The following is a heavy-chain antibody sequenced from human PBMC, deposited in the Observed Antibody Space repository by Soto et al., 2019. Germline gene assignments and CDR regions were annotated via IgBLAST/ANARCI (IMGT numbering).Heavy chain of an antibody. D-gene: IGHD6-19*01. CDR2: ISAYNGNT. Sequence: ASVKVSCKASGYTFNSYGISWVRQAPGQGLEWMGWISAYNGNTNYAQKLQGRVTMTTDTSTGTAYMELRSLRSDDTAVYYCARVKGSGWLNWFDPWGQGTPVTVS. J-gene: IGHJ5*02. V-gene: IGHV1-18*01. CDR1: GYTFNSYG. CDR3: ARVKGSGWLNWFDP.